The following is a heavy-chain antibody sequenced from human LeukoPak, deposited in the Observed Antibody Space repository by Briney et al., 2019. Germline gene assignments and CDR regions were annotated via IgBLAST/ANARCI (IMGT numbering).Heavy chain of an antibody. CDR1: GGSISSSSYY. Sequence: PSETLSLTCTVSGGSISSSSYYWGWIRQPPGKGLEWIGSIYYSGSTYYNPSLKSRVTISVDTSKNQFSLKLSSVTAADTAVYYCARAQGYHDAFDIWGQGTMVTVSS. V-gene: IGHV4-39*07. CDR3: ARAQGYHDAFDI. D-gene: IGHD5-18*01. CDR2: IYYSGST. J-gene: IGHJ3*02.